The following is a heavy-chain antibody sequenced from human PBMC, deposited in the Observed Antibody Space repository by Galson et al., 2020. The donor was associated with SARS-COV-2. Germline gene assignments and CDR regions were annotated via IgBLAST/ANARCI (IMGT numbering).Heavy chain of an antibody. CDR1: GGSLSGYY. Sequence: SETLSLTCTVSGGSLSGYYWNWIRQPPGTGLEWIGHLYSSGVTNYNPSLKSRLTISLGGTYNTFSLSLSSVTAADTAIYYCARVRPSGYYSVTEFDYWGQGALVTVSS. J-gene: IGHJ4*02. V-gene: IGHV4-59*01. CDR3: ARVRPSGYYSVTEFDY. CDR2: LYSSGVT. D-gene: IGHD3-22*01.